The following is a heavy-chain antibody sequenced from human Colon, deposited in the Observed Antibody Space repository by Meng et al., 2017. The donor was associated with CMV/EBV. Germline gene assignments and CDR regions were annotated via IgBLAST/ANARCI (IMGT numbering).Heavy chain of an antibody. CDR1: GFTFSNYA. V-gene: IGHV3-23*01. Sequence: GESLKISCAASGFTFSNYAMNWVRQAPGRGLEWVSSIDGSGYSTYYADSVKGRFTMSRDNSKNTLSLQMNSLRAEDTAIYYCAKHVLPGATRAFDYWGQGTLVTVSS. J-gene: IGHJ4*02. D-gene: IGHD4/OR15-4a*01. CDR2: IDGSGYST. CDR3: AKHVLPGATRAFDY.